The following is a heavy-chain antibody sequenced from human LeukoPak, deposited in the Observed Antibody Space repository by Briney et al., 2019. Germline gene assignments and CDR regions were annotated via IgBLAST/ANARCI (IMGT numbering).Heavy chain of an antibody. CDR1: GYTFTGYY. Sequence: GASVKVSCEASGYTFTGYYMHWVRQAPGQGLEWMGWINPNSGGTNYAQRFQGRVTMTRDTSISTAYMELSRLRSDDTAVYYRARGAAGYYYYMDVWGKGTTVTVSS. CDR2: INPNSGGT. CDR3: ARGAAGYYYYMDV. V-gene: IGHV1-2*02. J-gene: IGHJ6*03. D-gene: IGHD6-25*01.